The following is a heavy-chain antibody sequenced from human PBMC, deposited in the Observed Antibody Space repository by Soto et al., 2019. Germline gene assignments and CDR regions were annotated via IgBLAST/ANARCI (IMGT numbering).Heavy chain of an antibody. D-gene: IGHD3-10*01. CDR3: ARDGGLAEDGMDV. CDR2: IYSGGST. V-gene: IGHV3-53*02. Sequence: EVRLVETGGDLIQPGGSLRLSCAASGCIVSGNYMSWVRQAPGKGLEWVSVIYSGGSTYYADSVKGRFTISRDNSKNTLYLQMNSLRADDTAVYYCARDGGLAEDGMDVWGQGTTVTVSS. CDR1: GCIVSGNY. J-gene: IGHJ6*02.